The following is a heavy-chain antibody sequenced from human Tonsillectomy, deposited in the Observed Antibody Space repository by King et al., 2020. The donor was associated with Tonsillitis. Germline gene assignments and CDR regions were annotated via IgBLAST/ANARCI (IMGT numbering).Heavy chain of an antibody. Sequence: QLVQSGAEARKPGDSLRISCTSSGYRFSTHWITWVRQMPGKGLQWMGRIDPSDSYTNYSPSFQGHVTISADNSISTAYLQWNSLKASDTAMYYYARIRGWTPGAFEIWGQGTMVTVSS. D-gene: IGHD3/OR15-3a*01. CDR3: ARIRGWTPGAFEI. J-gene: IGHJ3*02. V-gene: IGHV5-10-1*03. CDR2: IDPSDSYT. CDR1: GYRFSTHW.